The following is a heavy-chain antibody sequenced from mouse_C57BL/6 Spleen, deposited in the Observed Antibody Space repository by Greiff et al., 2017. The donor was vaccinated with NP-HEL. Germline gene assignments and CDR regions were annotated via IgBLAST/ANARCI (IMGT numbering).Heavy chain of an antibody. CDR2: IYPSDSET. J-gene: IGHJ2*01. CDR3: ARKGYSNYDY. Sequence: QVQLKQPGAELVRPGSSVKLSCKASGYTFTSYWMDWVKQRPGQGLEWIGNIYPSDSETHYNQKFKDKATLTVDKSSSTAYMQLSSLTSEDSAVYYCARKGYSNYDYWGQGTTLTVSS. CDR1: GYTFTSYW. V-gene: IGHV1-61*01. D-gene: IGHD2-5*01.